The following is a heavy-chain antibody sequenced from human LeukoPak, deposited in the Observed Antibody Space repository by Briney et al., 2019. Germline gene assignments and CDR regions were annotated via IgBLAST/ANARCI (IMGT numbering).Heavy chain of an antibody. Sequence: WGSLRLSCAASGFTFDDYGMSWVRQAPGKGLEWVSDINWNGGSTGYADSVKGRFTISRDNAKNSLYLQMNSLRAEDTALYYCARKNPYYYDSSGFGAPIFDYWGQGTLVTVSS. CDR3: ARKNPYYYDSSGFGAPIFDY. CDR1: GFTFDDYG. J-gene: IGHJ4*02. CDR2: INWNGGST. V-gene: IGHV3-20*04. D-gene: IGHD3-22*01.